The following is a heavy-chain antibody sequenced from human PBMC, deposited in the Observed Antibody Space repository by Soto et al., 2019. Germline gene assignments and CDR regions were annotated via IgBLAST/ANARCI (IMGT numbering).Heavy chain of an antibody. D-gene: IGHD3-22*01. CDR3: ATTTYYYDSSGFIDY. CDR2: IYSGGST. Sequence: EVQLVETGGGLIQPGGSLRLSCAASGFTVSSNYMSWVRQAPGQGLEWVSVIYSGGSTYYADSVKGRFTISRDNSKNTLYLQMNSLRAEDTAVYYCATTTYYYDSSGFIDYWGQGTLVTVSS. CDR1: GFTVSSNY. J-gene: IGHJ4*02. V-gene: IGHV3-53*02.